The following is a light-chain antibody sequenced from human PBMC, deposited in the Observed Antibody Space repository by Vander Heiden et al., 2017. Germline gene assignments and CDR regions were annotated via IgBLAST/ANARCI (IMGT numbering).Light chain of an antibody. J-gene: IGKJ1*01. CDR3: LQQNSFPWT. V-gene: IGKV1-17*01. CDR1: QDIRND. CDR2: PAS. Sequence: DIQMSHPPRSLSPSVGDRVSITCRASQDIRNDLGWYQQKPGQAPRRLIYPASTMQSGVPARFSGSGSGTEFTLTISSLQPEDFATYFCLQQNSFPWTFGQGTKVEIK.